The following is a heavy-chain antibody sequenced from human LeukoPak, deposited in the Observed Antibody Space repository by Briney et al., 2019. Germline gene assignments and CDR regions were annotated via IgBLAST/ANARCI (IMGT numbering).Heavy chain of an antibody. CDR1: GGSISSGGYS. CDR3: ARVGDYFDY. D-gene: IGHD1-26*01. CDR2: IYHSGST. V-gene: IGHV4-30-2*01. Sequence: PSETLSLTCAVSGGSISSGGYSWSWIRQPPGKGLEWIGYIYHSGSTYYNPSLKSRVTISVDRSKYQFSLKLSSVTAADTAVYYCARVGDYFDYWGQGTLVTVSS. J-gene: IGHJ4*02.